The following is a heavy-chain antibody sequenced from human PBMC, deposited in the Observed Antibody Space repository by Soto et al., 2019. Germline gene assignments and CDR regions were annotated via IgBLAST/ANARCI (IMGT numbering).Heavy chain of an antibody. J-gene: IGHJ6*02. Sequence: EVQLVESGGGLVKPGGSLRLSCAASGFTFSSYSMNWVRQAPGKGLEWVSSISSSSSYIYYADSVKGRFTISRDNAKNSLYLQMNSLRAEDTAVYYCAGSRITMVRGVIRDYYYGMDVWGQGTTVTVSS. CDR1: GFTFSSYS. V-gene: IGHV3-21*01. CDR2: ISSSSSYI. CDR3: AGSRITMVRGVIRDYYYGMDV. D-gene: IGHD3-10*01.